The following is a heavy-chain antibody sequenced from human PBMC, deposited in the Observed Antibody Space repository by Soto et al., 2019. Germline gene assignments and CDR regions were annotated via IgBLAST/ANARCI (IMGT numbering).Heavy chain of an antibody. CDR2: ISYDGSNK. D-gene: IGHD3-22*01. V-gene: IGHV3-30-3*01. Sequence: QVQLVESGGGVVQPGRSLRLSCAASGFTFSSYAMHWVRQAPGKGLEWVAVISYDGSNKYSADSVKGRFTISRDNSKNTLYLQMNSLRAEDTAVYYCASSRVYYYDSSGYYGAFDIWGQGTMVTVSS. J-gene: IGHJ3*02. CDR1: GFTFSSYA. CDR3: ASSRVYYYDSSGYYGAFDI.